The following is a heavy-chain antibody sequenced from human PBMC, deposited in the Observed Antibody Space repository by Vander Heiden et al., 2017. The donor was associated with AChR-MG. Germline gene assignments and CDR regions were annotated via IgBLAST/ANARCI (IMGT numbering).Heavy chain of an antibody. CDR2: ISGSGGST. Sequence: EVQPLESVGGLVQPGGSLRLSCAAAGFTFSGYAMSWVSPAQGKGLEWVSAISGSGGSTYYADSVKGRFTISRDNSKNTLYLQMNSLRAEDTAVYYCANCDGKVNPFDYWGQGTLVTVSS. D-gene: IGHD1-26*01. V-gene: IGHV3-23*01. CDR1: GFTFSGYA. CDR3: ANCDGKVNPFDY. J-gene: IGHJ4*02.